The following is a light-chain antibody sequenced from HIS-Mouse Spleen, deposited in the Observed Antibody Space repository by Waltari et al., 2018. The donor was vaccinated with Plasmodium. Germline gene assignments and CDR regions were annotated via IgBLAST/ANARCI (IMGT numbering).Light chain of an antibody. V-gene: IGKV3-15*01. Sequence: EIVMTQSPATLSVSPGERATLSCRASQSVSSNLAWYQQKPGQAPRLLIYGASTRATGIPDRFSGGGSGTEFTLTNSSLQSEDFAVYYCKQYNNWPPWTFGQGTKVEIK. CDR1: QSVSSN. J-gene: IGKJ1*01. CDR2: GAS. CDR3: KQYNNWPPWT.